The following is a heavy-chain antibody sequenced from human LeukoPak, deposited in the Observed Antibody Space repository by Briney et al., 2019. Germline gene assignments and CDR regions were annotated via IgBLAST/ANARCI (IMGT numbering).Heavy chain of an antibody. J-gene: IGHJ5*02. D-gene: IGHD1-26*01. CDR3: AREEVGATRFDP. CDR2: IYYSGST. CDR1: GGSISSGGYY. V-gene: IGHV4-31*03. Sequence: PSQTLSLTCTVSGGSISSGGYYWSWIRQHPGKGLEWIGYIYYSGSTYYNPSLKSRVTISVDTSKNQFSLKLSSVTAADTAVYYCAREEVGATRFDPWGQGTLVTVSS.